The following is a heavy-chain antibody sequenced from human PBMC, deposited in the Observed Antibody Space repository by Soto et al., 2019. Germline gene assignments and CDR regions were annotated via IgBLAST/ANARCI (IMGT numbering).Heavy chain of an antibody. Sequence: LSLTCTVSGGSISSYYWSWIRHPPVKGLDWIGYIYYSGSTNYNPSLKSRVTISVDTSKNQFSLKLSSVTAADTAVYYCAREVVMITFGGVIATYYFDYWGQGTLVTVSS. CDR2: IYYSGST. CDR1: GGSISSYY. CDR3: AREVVMITFGGVIATYYFDY. V-gene: IGHV4-59*01. D-gene: IGHD3-16*02. J-gene: IGHJ4*02.